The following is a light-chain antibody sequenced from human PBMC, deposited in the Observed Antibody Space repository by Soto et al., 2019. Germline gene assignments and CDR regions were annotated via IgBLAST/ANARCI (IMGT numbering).Light chain of an antibody. CDR1: SSNIGNNY. J-gene: IGLJ2*01. Sequence: QSVLTQPPSVSAASGQQVTISCSGSSSNIGNNYVSWYQQLPGTAPKLLIYDNNKRPSGIPDRFSGSKSGKSGTLGITGLQTGDEADYYCGTWDSSLSAVVFGGGTKLPVL. V-gene: IGLV1-51*01. CDR2: DNN. CDR3: GTWDSSLSAVV.